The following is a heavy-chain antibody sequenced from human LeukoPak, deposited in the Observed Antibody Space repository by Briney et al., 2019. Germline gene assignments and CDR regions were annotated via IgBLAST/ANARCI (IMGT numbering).Heavy chain of an antibody. V-gene: IGHV4-4*09. CDR1: RGSISGSIRSYY. Sequence: PSETLSLTCTVSRGSISGSIRSYYWSWLRQPPGKGLEWIGYISSSVSVNDNPSLRSRVTISVDTPKNQFFLNLSSVSAADTAVYYWAKIPLGYSGAYYFDYWGQGTLVTVSP. J-gene: IGHJ4*02. CDR2: ISSSVSV. D-gene: IGHD5-12*01. CDR3: AKIPLGYSGAYYFDY.